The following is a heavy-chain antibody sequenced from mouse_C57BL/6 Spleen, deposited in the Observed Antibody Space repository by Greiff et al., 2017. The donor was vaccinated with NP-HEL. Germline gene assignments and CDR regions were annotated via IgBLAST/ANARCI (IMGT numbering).Heavy chain of an antibody. CDR1: GYTFTSYW. Sequence: QVQLQQPGAELVKPGASVKLSCKASGYTFTSYWMHWVKQRPGQGLEWIGMIHPNSGSTNYNEKFKSKATLTVVKSSSTAYMQLSSLTSEDSAVYYCAPTVGPEDAMDYWGQGTSDTVSS. V-gene: IGHV1-64*01. J-gene: IGHJ4*01. D-gene: IGHD1-1*01. CDR2: IHPNSGST. CDR3: APTVGPEDAMDY.